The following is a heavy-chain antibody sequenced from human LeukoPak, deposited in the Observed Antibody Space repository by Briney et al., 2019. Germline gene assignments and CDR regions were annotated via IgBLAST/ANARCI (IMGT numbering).Heavy chain of an antibody. CDR1: GFTFSSYT. Sequence: PGGSLRLSCAASGFTFSSYTMNWVRQAPGEGLEWVSSISSSSSYIYYADSVKGRFTISRDNAKNSLYLQMNTLRAEDTAVYYCARGSDTAMVLFYYFDYWGEGTLVTVSS. D-gene: IGHD5-18*01. CDR2: ISSSSSYI. CDR3: ARGSDTAMVLFYYFDY. V-gene: IGHV3-21*01. J-gene: IGHJ4*02.